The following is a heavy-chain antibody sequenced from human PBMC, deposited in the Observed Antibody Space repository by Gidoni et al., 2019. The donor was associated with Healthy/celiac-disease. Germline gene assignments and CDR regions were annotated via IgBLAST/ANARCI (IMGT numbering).Heavy chain of an antibody. D-gene: IGHD3-3*01. V-gene: IGHV3-23*01. Sequence: EVQLLESGGGLVQPGGSLRLSCAASGFTFSSYSMGGVRQAPGKGLEGVSAISGSGGSTYYADSVKGRFTISRDNSKNTLYLQMNSLRAEDTAVYYCAKEGDDFWSGYPARFDYWGQGTLVTVSS. J-gene: IGHJ4*02. CDR3: AKEGDDFWSGYPARFDY. CDR1: GFTFSSYS. CDR2: ISGSGGST.